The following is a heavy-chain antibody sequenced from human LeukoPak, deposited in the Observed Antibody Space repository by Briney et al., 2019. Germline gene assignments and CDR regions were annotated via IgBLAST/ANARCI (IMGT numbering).Heavy chain of an antibody. Sequence: GGSLRLSCAASGFTFSSYSMNWVRQAPGKGLEWVSSISSSSSYIYYAVSVKGRFTISRDNAKNSLYLQMSNLRAEDTAVYFCARGGGLDVWGQGATVTVSS. CDR2: ISSSSSYI. CDR1: GFTFSSYS. J-gene: IGHJ6*02. V-gene: IGHV3-21*04. CDR3: ARGGGLDV. D-gene: IGHD3-16*01.